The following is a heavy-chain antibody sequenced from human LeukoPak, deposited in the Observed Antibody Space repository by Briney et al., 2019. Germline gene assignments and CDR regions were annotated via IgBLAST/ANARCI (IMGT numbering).Heavy chain of an antibody. D-gene: IGHD3-3*01. CDR2: IYNTGDYT. Sequence: PGRSLRLSCAASGFSFINYAMNWVRQAPGKGPEWVADIYNTGDYTYYADSVKGRFTISRDNSKNTLYLQMNSLRDGDTALYYCAKSGARWSHFDYWGQGVLVTVSS. CDR1: GFSFINYA. J-gene: IGHJ4*02. V-gene: IGHV3-23*01. CDR3: AKSGARWSHFDY.